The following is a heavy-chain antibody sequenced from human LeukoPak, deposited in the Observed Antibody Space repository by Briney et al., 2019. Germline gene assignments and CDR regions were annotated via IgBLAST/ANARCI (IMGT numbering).Heavy chain of an antibody. CDR3: ARWLQQQLGWFDP. J-gene: IGHJ5*02. Sequence: GGSLRLSCSASGFTVSNNYMSWVRQAPGKGLEWVSIIYSGGGTNYADSVKGRFTISRNNSKNTLYLQMSSLRPDDTAVYYCARWLQQQLGWFDPWGQGTLVAVSS. V-gene: IGHV3-53*04. CDR2: IYSGGGT. D-gene: IGHD6-13*01. CDR1: GFTVSNNY.